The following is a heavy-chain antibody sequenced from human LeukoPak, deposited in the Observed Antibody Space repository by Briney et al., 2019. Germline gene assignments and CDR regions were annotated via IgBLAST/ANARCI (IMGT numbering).Heavy chain of an antibody. Sequence: SGGSLRLSCAASGFTFSSYAISWVRQAPGQGLEWMGGIIPIFGTANYAQKFQGRVTITADESTSTAYMELSSLRSEDTAVYYCARDMIEGSSTGVLYYYYGMDVWGQGTTVTVSS. CDR3: ARDMIEGSSTGVLYYYYGMDV. D-gene: IGHD2-2*01. V-gene: IGHV1-69*01. J-gene: IGHJ6*02. CDR1: GFTFSSYA. CDR2: IIPIFGTA.